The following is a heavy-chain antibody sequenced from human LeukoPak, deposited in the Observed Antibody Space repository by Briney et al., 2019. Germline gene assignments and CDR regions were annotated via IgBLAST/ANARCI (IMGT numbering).Heavy chain of an antibody. CDR3: ARDRDFMVRGVIIRILDY. D-gene: IGHD3-10*01. Sequence: GGSLRLSCAASGFTFSHYYMTWVRQAPGRGLEWVSSISGISGYIFYADSVKGRFTISRDNAKNSLYLQMNSLRAEDTAVYYCARDRDFMVRGVIIRILDYWGQGTLVTVSS. CDR1: GFTFSHYY. CDR2: ISGISGYI. V-gene: IGHV3-21*06. J-gene: IGHJ4*02.